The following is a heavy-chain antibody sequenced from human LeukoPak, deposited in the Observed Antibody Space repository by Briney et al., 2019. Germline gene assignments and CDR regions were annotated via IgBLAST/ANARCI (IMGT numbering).Heavy chain of an antibody. D-gene: IGHD3-3*01. CDR3: AREQSGYFDY. V-gene: IGHV3-33*01. CDR1: GFTFSSYG. J-gene: IGHJ4*02. Sequence: GGSLRLSCAASGFTFSSYGMHWVRQAQGKGLEWVAVIWYDGSNKYYADSVKGRFTISRDNSKNTLYLQMNSLRAEDTAVYYCAREQSGYFDYWGQGTLVTVSS. CDR2: IWYDGSNK.